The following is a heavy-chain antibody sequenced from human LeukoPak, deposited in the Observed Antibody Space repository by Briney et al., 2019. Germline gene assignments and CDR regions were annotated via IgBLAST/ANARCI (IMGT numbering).Heavy chain of an antibody. CDR3: ARIYSSSWFLNWFDP. J-gene: IGHJ5*02. V-gene: IGHV4-38-2*01. D-gene: IGHD6-13*01. Sequence: SETLSLTCSVSGYSISSGNYWGWIRLPPGKGLQWIGSIYHSGSTYYNPSLKSRVTISVDTSKNQFSLKLNSVTAADTAVYYCARIYSSSWFLNWFDPWGQGTLVTVSS. CDR2: IYHSGST. CDR1: GYSISSGNY.